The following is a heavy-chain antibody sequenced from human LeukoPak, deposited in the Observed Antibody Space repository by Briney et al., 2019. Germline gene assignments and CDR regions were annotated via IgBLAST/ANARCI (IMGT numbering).Heavy chain of an antibody. CDR2: INSDGSST. CDR1: GFTFSSYT. D-gene: IGHD3-22*01. CDR3: ARGADDSSGYYYYYYYYMDV. J-gene: IGHJ6*03. V-gene: IGHV3-74*01. Sequence: GGSLRLSCAASGFTFSSYTMHWVRRAPGKGLVWVSRINSDGSSTSYADSVKGRFTISRDNAKNTLYLQMNSLRAEDTAVYYCARGADDSSGYYYYYYYYMDVWGKGTTVAISS.